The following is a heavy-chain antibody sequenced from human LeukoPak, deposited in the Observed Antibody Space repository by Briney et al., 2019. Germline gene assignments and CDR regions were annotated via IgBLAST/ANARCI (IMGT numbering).Heavy chain of an antibody. J-gene: IGHJ4*02. V-gene: IGHV1-18*01. Sequence: SVNVSCKASGYTFTSYDISWLRQAPGQELDWMGWISTYNDNTHYAQKLQGRVTMTTDTSTSTVYMELKSLRSDDTAVYYCARIQSRIIAARPGNPAFDYWGRGTLVTVSS. CDR1: GYTFTSYD. D-gene: IGHD6-6*01. CDR2: ISTYNDNT. CDR3: ARIQSRIIAARPGNPAFDY.